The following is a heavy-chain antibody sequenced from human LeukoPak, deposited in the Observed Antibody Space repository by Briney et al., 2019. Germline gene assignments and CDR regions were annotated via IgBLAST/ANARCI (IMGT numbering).Heavy chain of an antibody. CDR2: INSDGSSI. Sequence: GALVLSCAASGFPFSSYWMHWVRQAPGKGLVWVSRINSDGSSITYADSVKGRFTISRDNAKNTLYLQMNSLRVEDTAVYYCAREGRVSGYDFDCWGQGTLVTVSS. CDR1: GFPFSSYW. CDR3: AREGRVSGYDFDC. V-gene: IGHV3-74*03. D-gene: IGHD5-12*01. J-gene: IGHJ4*02.